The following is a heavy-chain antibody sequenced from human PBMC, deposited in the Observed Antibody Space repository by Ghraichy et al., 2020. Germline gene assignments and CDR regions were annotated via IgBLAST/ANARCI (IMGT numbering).Heavy chain of an antibody. CDR3: ATGWHYYYDF. Sequence: GGSLRLSCAASGLTLSRLFMNWVRQAPGKGLEWVGRIKGVTDGDTTDFAAPVKGRFTISRDDSKNTVYLQMNSLKIEDTTVYYCATGWHYYYDFWGQGTLMTVPS. CDR2: IKGVTDGDTT. V-gene: IGHV3-15*07. J-gene: IGHJ4*02. CDR1: GLTLSRLF. D-gene: IGHD5-24*01.